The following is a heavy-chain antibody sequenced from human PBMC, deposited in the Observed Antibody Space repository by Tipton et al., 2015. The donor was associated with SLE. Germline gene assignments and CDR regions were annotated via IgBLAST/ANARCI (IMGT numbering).Heavy chain of an antibody. D-gene: IGHD3-10*01. CDR3: ARATYYYGSGSPGMDV. J-gene: IGHJ6*02. CDR1: GGSISSGSYY. V-gene: IGHV4-61*09. CDR2: IYTSGST. Sequence: TLSLTCTVSGGSISSGSYYWSWIRQPAGKGLEWIGHIYTSGSTNYNPSLKSRVTISVDTSKNQFSLKLSSVTAADTAVYYCARATYYYGSGSPGMDVWGQGTTVTVSS.